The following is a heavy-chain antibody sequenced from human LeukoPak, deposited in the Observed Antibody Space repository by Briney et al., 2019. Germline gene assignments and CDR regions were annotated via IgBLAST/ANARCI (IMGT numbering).Heavy chain of an antibody. CDR3: ARDRTVVVTAHQYDY. CDR1: GGSISSYY. V-gene: IGHV4-59*12. Sequence: SETLSLTCTVSGGSISSYYWSWIRQPPGKGLEWIGHIYYSGSTNYNPSLKSRVTISVDTSKNQFSLKLSSVTAADTAVYYCARDRTVVVTAHQYDYWGQGTLVTVSS. D-gene: IGHD3-22*01. CDR2: IYYSGST. J-gene: IGHJ4*02.